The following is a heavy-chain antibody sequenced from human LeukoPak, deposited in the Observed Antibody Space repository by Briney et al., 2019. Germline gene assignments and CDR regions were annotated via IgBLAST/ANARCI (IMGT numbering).Heavy chain of an antibody. J-gene: IGHJ4*02. CDR3: ARDGDSSAYHYFDY. CDR1: GFTFSSYA. CDR2: ISGSGVTT. Sequence: PGGSLRLSCVASGFTFSSYAMAWVRQAPGKGLEWVSAISGSGVTTHNAGSVKGRFSISRDNSKNTPYLQMNSLRVEDTAVYYCARDGDSSAYHYFDYWGQGTLVTVSS. V-gene: IGHV3-23*01. D-gene: IGHD3-22*01.